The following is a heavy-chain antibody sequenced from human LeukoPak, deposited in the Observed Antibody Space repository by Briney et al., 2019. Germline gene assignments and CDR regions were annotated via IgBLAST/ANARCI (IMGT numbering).Heavy chain of an antibody. D-gene: IGHD2-15*01. Sequence: ASVKVCCKASGYTFTNYGINWVRQAPGQGLEWMGWISAYNGNTNYAQKFQGRVTMTTDTSTSTAYMELRSLRSDDTAVYHCARDHRYCSGGSCYAVDYWGQGTLVTVSS. CDR3: ARDHRYCSGGSCYAVDY. CDR1: GYTFTNYG. CDR2: ISAYNGNT. J-gene: IGHJ4*02. V-gene: IGHV1-18*01.